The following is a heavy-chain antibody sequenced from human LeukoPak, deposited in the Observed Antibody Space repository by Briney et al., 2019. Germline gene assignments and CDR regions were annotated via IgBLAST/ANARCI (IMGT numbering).Heavy chain of an antibody. CDR2: IYYSGST. V-gene: IGHV4-31*11. CDR1: GGSFSGYY. D-gene: IGHD3-22*01. CDR3: AREYYYDSTAFDI. Sequence: PSETLSLTCAVYGGSFSGYYWSWIRQHPGKGLEWIGYIYYSGSTYYNPSLKSRVTISVDTSKNQFSLKLSSVTAADTAVYYCAREYYYDSTAFDIWGQGTMVTVSS. J-gene: IGHJ3*02.